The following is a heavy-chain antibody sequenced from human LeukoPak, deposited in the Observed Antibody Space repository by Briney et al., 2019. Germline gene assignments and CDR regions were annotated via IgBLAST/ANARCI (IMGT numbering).Heavy chain of an antibody. CDR3: ARDGRVVPAAFPQPTPLRC. CDR2: ISAYNGNT. J-gene: IGHJ4*02. Sequence: ASVKVSCKASGYTFTSYGISWVRQAPGQGLEWMGWISAYNGNTNYAQKLQGRVTMTTDTSTSTAYMELSSLRSEDTAVYYCARDGRVVPAAFPQPTPLRCWGQGTLVTVSS. CDR1: GYTFTSYG. D-gene: IGHD2-2*01. V-gene: IGHV1-18*01.